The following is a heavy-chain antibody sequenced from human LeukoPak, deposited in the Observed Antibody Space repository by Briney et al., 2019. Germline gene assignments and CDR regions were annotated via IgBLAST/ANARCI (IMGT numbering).Heavy chain of an antibody. CDR2: IYSGGST. D-gene: IGHD5-18*01. CDR3: ARDLRGYSYGPNWYFDL. V-gene: IGHV3-53*01. J-gene: IGHJ2*01. Sequence: GGSLRLSCAASGFTFSDYYMTWIRQAPGKGLEWVSVIYSGGSTYYADSVKGRFTISRDNSKNTLYLQMNSLRAEDTAVYYCARDLRGYSYGPNWYFDLWGRGTLVTVSS. CDR1: GFTFSDYY.